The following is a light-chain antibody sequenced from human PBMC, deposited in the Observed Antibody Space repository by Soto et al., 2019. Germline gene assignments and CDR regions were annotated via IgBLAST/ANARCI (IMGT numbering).Light chain of an antibody. Sequence: QTVVTQESSFSVSPGGTVTVTCGLISGSVSTANNPNWYQQTPGQAPRTLIYSTTARSSGVPDRFSGSILGNKAALTISGAQADDESDYYCALLMGNGVSVFGTGTKLTVL. CDR1: SGSVSTANN. J-gene: IGLJ1*01. V-gene: IGLV8-61*01. CDR3: ALLMGNGVSV. CDR2: STT.